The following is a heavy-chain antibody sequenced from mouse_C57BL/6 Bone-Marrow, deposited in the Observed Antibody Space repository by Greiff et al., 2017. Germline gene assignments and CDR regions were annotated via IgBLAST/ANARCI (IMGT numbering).Heavy chain of an antibody. J-gene: IGHJ4*01. CDR1: GFNIKDDY. Sequence: VQLKESGAELVRPGASVKLSCTASGFNIKDDYMHWVKQRPEQGLEWIGWIDPENGDTEYASKFQGKATITADTSSNTAYLQRSSLTSEDTAVYYCTTGATVVPYYAMDYWGQGTSVTVSS. CDR2: IDPENGDT. D-gene: IGHD1-1*01. V-gene: IGHV14-4*01. CDR3: TTGATVVPYYAMDY.